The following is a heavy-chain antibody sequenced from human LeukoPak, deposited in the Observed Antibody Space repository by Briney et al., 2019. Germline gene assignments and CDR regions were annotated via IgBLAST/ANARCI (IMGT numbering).Heavy chain of an antibody. Sequence: PSETLSLTCTVSGGSISSYYWSWIRQPAGKGLEWIGRIYTSGSTNYNPSLKSRVTMSVDTSKNQFSLKLSSVTAADTAVYYCARGIAAAGSYYMDAWGQGTTVTVSS. CDR3: ARGIAAAGSYYMDA. CDR2: IYTSGST. J-gene: IGHJ6*03. CDR1: GGSISSYY. V-gene: IGHV4-4*07. D-gene: IGHD6-13*01.